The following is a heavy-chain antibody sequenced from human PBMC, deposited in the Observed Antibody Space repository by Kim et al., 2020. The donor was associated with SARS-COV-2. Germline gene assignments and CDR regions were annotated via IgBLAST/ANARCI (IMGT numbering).Heavy chain of an antibody. V-gene: IGHV1-58*01. J-gene: IGHJ4*02. Sequence: SVKVSCKASGFTFTTSAVQWVRQARGQRLEWIGWIVVGSGNTNYAQKFQERVTITRDMSTRTAYMDLSSLRSEDTAVYYCAAKKDYDLWSGYYGSAIFVGDYWGQGTLVTVSS. CDR3: AAKKDYDLWSGYYGSAIFVGDY. CDR2: IVVGSGNT. CDR1: GFTFTTSA. D-gene: IGHD3-3*01.